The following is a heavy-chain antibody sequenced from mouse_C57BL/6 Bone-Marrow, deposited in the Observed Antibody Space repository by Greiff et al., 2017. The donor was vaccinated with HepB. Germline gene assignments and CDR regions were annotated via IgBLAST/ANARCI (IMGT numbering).Heavy chain of an antibody. CDR3: ARFSTVDYFDY. CDR1: GYSITSDY. D-gene: IGHD1-1*01. V-gene: IGHV3-8*01. CDR2: ISYSGST. Sequence: VQLKESGPGLAKPSQPLSLTCSVTGYSITSDYWNWIRKFPGNKLEYMGYISYSGSTYYNPSHKSRISITRDTAKTTYYLQLNSVTTEDTATYYGARFSTVDYFDYWGQGTTLTVSS. J-gene: IGHJ2*01.